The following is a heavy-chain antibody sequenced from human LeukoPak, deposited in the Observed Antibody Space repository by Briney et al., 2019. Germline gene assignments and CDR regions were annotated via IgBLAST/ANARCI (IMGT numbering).Heavy chain of an antibody. Sequence: PGGSLRLSCAASGFTVSSNYMSWVRQAPGKGLEWVSVIYSGGSTYYADSVKGRFTISRDNSKNTLYLQINSLRAEDTAVYYCARDSMFPYVPHVYWGQGTLVTVSS. CDR3: ARDSMFPYVPHVY. J-gene: IGHJ4*02. CDR2: IYSGGST. V-gene: IGHV3-53*01. CDR1: GFTVSSNY. D-gene: IGHD3-10*02.